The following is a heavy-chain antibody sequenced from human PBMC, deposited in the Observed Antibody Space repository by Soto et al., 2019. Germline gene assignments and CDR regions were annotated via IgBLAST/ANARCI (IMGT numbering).Heavy chain of an antibody. Sequence: WGSLRLSCAASGFTFSSYWMHWVRQAPGKGLVWVARIYNPGSTAYYGYSVKVRFTISRDNAKNKLYLQMSSLTVEDTAVFYCVRGNTGYGNFYXWGQGIPFTVSX. CDR2: IYNPGSTA. J-gene: IGHJ4*02. V-gene: IGHV3-74*01. CDR1: GFTFSSYW. D-gene: IGHD5-12*01. CDR3: VRGNTGYGNFYX.